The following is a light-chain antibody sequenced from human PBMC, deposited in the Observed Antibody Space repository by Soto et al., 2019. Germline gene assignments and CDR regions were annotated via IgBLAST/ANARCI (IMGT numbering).Light chain of an antibody. CDR1: QSVSIN. J-gene: IGKJ5*01. CDR3: QQYDDWPIT. Sequence: EIVMTQSPATLSVSPGERATLSCRASQSVSINLAWYQQKPGQAHRLLIYYASTRATGIPARFSGSGSGTEFTLTISSLQSEDFAVYFCQQYDDWPITVGQGTRLENK. CDR2: YAS. V-gene: IGKV3-15*01.